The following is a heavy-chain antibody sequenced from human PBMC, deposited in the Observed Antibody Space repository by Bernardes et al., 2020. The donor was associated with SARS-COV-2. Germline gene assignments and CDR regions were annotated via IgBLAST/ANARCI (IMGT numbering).Heavy chain of an antibody. CDR1: GFIVRNTY. Sequence: VRALRLSCAASGFIVRNTYMTWVRQAPGTGLAWVSVIYSDGPTFYTDSVKGRFTISRDNSKNTLYLQMNSLRVEDAAVYYCARGEAVTILGVPIRGRWYFDLWGRGTQVSVSS. CDR2: IYSDGPT. D-gene: IGHD3-3*01. J-gene: IGHJ2*01. V-gene: IGHV3-66*02. CDR3: ARGEAVTILGVPIRGRWYFDL.